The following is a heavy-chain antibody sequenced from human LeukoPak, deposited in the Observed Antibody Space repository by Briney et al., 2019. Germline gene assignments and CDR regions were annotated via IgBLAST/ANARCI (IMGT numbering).Heavy chain of an antibody. CDR1: GFTFSSYW. D-gene: IGHD5-12*01. V-gene: IGHV3-7*03. CDR2: IKQDGSEK. J-gene: IGHJ4*02. CDR3: VRGYSGYAY. Sequence: GGSLRLSCAASGFTFSSYWMNWVRQAPGKGLEWVANIKQDGSEKYYVDSVQGRFTISGDNAKNSLYLQMNSLRAEDTAVYYCVRGYSGYAYWGQGTLVTVSS.